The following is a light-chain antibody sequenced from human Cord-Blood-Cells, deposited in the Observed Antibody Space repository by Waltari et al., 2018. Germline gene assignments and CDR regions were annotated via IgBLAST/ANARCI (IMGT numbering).Light chain of an antibody. Sequence: ELVLTQSPGPLSLSPGERATLSCRASQSVSSSYSAWYQQKPGQAPRLLIYGASSRATGIPDRFSGSGSGTDFTLTISRLEPEDFAVYYCQQYGSSPPTFGQGTKVEIK. CDR1: QSVSSSY. CDR2: GAS. J-gene: IGKJ1*01. CDR3: QQYGSSPPT. V-gene: IGKV3-20*01.